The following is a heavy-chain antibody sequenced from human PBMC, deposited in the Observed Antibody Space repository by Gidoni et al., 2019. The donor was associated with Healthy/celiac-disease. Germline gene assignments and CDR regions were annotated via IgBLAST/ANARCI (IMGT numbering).Heavy chain of an antibody. D-gene: IGHD3-22*01. CDR2: IWYDGSNK. J-gene: IGHJ2*01. V-gene: IGHV3-33*01. Sequence: QVQLVGSGGGVVQPGRSLRLSCAASGFTFSSYGRHWVRQAPGKGLEWVAVIWYDGSNKYYADSVKGRFTISRDNSKNTLYLQMNSLRAEDTAVYYCARDPTYYYDSSGYYLSWYFDLWGRGTLVTVSS. CDR1: GFTFSSYG. CDR3: ARDPTYYYDSSGYYLSWYFDL.